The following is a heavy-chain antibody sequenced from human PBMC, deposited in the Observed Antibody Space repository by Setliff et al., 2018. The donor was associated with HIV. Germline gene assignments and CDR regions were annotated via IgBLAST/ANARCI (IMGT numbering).Heavy chain of an antibody. Sequence: GGSLRLSCAASGFTFNSYVMSWVRRTPGKGLEWVSAISGRGDITCYADSMKGRFTISRDNSKNTLYLQMNSLRAEDTAVYYCAPVRDGYNYFFDYWGQGTLVTVSS. CDR1: GFTFNSYV. CDR3: APVRDGYNYFFDY. CDR2: ISGRGDIT. V-gene: IGHV3-23*01. D-gene: IGHD5-12*01. J-gene: IGHJ4*02.